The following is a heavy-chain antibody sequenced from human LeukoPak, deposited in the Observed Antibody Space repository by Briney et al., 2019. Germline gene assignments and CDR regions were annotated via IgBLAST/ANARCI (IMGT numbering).Heavy chain of an antibody. CDR1: GFIFSSYV. Sequence: GGSLRLFCAASGFIFSSYVMSWVRQDPGKGLEWVSAISGGSVSTYYADSVKGRFTISRDNSKNTLYLQMNSLRAGDTAVFYCAKSSGASTFRAAFDIWGQGTMVTVSS. V-gene: IGHV3-23*01. CDR3: AKSSGASTFRAAFDI. D-gene: IGHD1-26*01. J-gene: IGHJ3*02. CDR2: ISGGSVST.